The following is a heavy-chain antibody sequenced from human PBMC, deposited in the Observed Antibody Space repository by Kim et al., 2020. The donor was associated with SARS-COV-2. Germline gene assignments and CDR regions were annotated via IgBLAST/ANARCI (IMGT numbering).Heavy chain of an antibody. Sequence: SETLSLTCTVSGGSVSSGSYYWSWIRQPPGKGLEWIGYIYYSGSTNYNPSLKSRVTISVDTSKNQFSLKLSSVTAADTAVYYCARRYGMATKGWWFDPWGQGTLVTVSS. CDR1: GGSVSSGSYY. J-gene: IGHJ5*02. CDR3: ARRYGMATKGWWFDP. V-gene: IGHV4-61*01. D-gene: IGHD5-12*01. CDR2: IYYSGST.